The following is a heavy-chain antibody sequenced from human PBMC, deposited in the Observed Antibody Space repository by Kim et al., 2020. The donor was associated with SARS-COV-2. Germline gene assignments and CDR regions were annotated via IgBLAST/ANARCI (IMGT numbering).Heavy chain of an antibody. CDR2: ISAYNGNT. CDR3: ARIVVVPAARIAVAPDY. D-gene: IGHD2-2*01. CDR1: GYTFTSYG. V-gene: IGHV1-18*01. J-gene: IGHJ4*02. Sequence: ASVKVSCKASGYTFTSYGISWVRQAPGQGLEWMGWISAYNGNTNYAQKLQGRVTMTTDTSTSTAYMELRSLRSDDTAVYYCARIVVVPAARIAVAPDYWGQGTLVTVSS.